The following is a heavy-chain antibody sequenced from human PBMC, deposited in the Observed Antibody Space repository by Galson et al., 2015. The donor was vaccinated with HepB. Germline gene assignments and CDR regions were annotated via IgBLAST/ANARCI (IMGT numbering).Heavy chain of an antibody. CDR1: GFTFSSYA. D-gene: IGHD3-9*01. V-gene: IGHV3-23*01. Sequence: SLRLSCAASGFTFSSYAMSWVRQAPGKGLEWVSAISGSGGSTYYADSVKGRFTISRDNSKNTLYLQMNSLRAEDTAVYYCAKVDYDILTGYYYYYYYGMDVWGQGTTVTVSS. CDR3: AKVDYDILTGYYYYYYYGMDV. CDR2: ISGSGGST. J-gene: IGHJ6*02.